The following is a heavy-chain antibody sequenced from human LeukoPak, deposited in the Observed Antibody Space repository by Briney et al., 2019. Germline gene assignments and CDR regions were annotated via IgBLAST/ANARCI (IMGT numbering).Heavy chain of an antibody. J-gene: IGHJ3*02. CDR3: AKDIREYSSGLPDAFDI. CDR2: ISWNSGGI. CDR1: GFTFDDYA. Sequence: PGRSLRLSCAASGFTFDDYAMHWVRQAPGKGLEWVSGISWNSGGIGYADSVKGRFTISRDNAKNSLYLQMNSLRAEDMALYYCAKDIREYSSGLPDAFDIWGQGTMVTVSS. V-gene: IGHV3-9*03. D-gene: IGHD6-19*01.